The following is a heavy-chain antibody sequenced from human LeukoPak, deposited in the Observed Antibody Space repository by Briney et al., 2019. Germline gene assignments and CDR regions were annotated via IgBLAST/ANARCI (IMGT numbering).Heavy chain of an antibody. V-gene: IGHV3-7*05. CDR2: IKEDGSQK. D-gene: IGHD5-24*01. CDR1: GFTFSGHW. Sequence: GGSLRLSCAASGFTFSGHWMSWVRQAPGKGLEWVAEIKEDGSQKSYVDSVKGRFTISRDNAQNSLHLQMNSLRAEDTAVYYCARHGNYNFDSWGQGTLVTVSS. CDR3: ARHGNYNFDS. J-gene: IGHJ4*02.